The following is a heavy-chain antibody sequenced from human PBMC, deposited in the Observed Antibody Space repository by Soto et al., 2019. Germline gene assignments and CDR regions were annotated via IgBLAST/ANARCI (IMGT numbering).Heavy chain of an antibody. D-gene: IGHD3-16*02. Sequence: QVQLVESGGGVVQPGRSLRLSCAASGFIFSSYGMYWVRQAPGKGLEWVAVIWYDGSSKYYADSVKGRFTISRDNSKNTLYLQMNSLRAEDTAVYYCARERSHRNFFDYWGQGTLVTVSS. CDR2: IWYDGSSK. V-gene: IGHV3-33*01. CDR3: ARERSHRNFFDY. CDR1: GFIFSSYG. J-gene: IGHJ4*02.